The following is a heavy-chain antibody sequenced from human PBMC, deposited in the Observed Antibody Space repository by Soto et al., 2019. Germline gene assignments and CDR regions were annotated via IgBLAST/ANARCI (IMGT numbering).Heavy chain of an antibody. CDR2: FDPEDGET. CDR1: GYTLTELS. V-gene: IGHV1-24*01. Sequence: ASVKVSCKVSGYTLTELSMHWVRQAPGKGLEWMGGFDPEDGETIYAQKFHGRVTVTEDTSTETDYMKLSSLRSEDTAEYYCATREQQLVRLISYYYFDYWGQGTLVTVSS. J-gene: IGHJ4*02. D-gene: IGHD6-13*01. CDR3: ATREQQLVRLISYYYFDY.